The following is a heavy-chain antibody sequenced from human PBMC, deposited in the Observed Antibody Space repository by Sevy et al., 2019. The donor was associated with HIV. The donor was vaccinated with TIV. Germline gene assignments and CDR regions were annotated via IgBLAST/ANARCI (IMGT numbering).Heavy chain of an antibody. J-gene: IGHJ4*02. Sequence: SETLSLTCTVSGGSITSLYWNWIRQPPGKGLEWIANIYYNGHINYNPSVKSRVTLSLDTSKNQFYLRLSSVTAADTAMYYCAGENAWGRGYSWGQGTLVTVSS. CDR2: IYYNGHI. CDR1: GGSITSLY. CDR3: AGENAWGRGYS. D-gene: IGHD1-26*01. V-gene: IGHV4-59*08.